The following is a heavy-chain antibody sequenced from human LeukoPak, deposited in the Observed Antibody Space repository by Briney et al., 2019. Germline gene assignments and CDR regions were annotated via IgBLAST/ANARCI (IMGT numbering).Heavy chain of an antibody. CDR2: INAGNGNT. J-gene: IGHJ4*02. CDR1: GYTFTSYA. V-gene: IGHV1-3*03. Sequence: ASVKVSCKASGYTFTSYAMHWVRQAPGQRLEWMGWINAGNGNTKYPQEFQGRVTVTRDTSASTAYMELSSLRSEDMAVYYCARGGMDYSNYVWYFDYWGQGTLVTVSS. D-gene: IGHD4-11*01. CDR3: ARGGMDYSNYVWYFDY.